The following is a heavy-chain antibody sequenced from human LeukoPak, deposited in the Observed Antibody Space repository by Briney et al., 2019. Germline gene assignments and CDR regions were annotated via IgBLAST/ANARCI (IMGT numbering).Heavy chain of an antibody. V-gene: IGHV4-30-2*01. J-gene: IGHJ5*02. CDR2: IYHSGST. Sequence: PSETLSLTCAVSGGSISSGGYSWSWIRQPPGTGLEWIGYIYHSGSTYYNPSLKSRVTISVDRSKNQFSLKLSSVTAADTAVYYCARGPYGDYGFDPWGQGTLVTVSS. CDR1: GGSISSGGYS. CDR3: ARGPYGDYGFDP. D-gene: IGHD4-17*01.